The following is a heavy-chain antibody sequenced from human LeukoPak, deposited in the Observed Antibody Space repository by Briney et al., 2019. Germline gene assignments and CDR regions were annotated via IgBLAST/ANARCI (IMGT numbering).Heavy chain of an antibody. V-gene: IGHV3-9*01. D-gene: IGHD6-13*01. CDR3: VKVTAAGFVDH. J-gene: IGHJ4*02. CDR2: IGWNSGGI. Sequence: GRSLRLSCAASGFTFDDYAMHWVRQAPGKGLEWVSGIGWNSGGIVYADSVRGRFTISKDNAKKSLYLQMNSLGAEDTALYYCVKVTAAGFVDHWGQGTLVTVSS. CDR1: GFTFDDYA.